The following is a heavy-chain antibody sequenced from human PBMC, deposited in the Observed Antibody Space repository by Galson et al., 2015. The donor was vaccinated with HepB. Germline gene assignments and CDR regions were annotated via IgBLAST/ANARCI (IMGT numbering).Heavy chain of an antibody. CDR2: IIPIFGTA. Sequence: SVKVSCKASGGTFSSYAISWVRQAPGQGLEWMGGIIPIFGTANYAQKFQGRVTITADESTSTAYMELSSLRSEDTAVYYCASIPHLRVVAARHPDWGQGTLVTVSS. CDR3: ASIPHLRVVAARHPD. J-gene: IGHJ4*02. CDR1: GGTFSSYA. D-gene: IGHD2-15*01. V-gene: IGHV1-69*13.